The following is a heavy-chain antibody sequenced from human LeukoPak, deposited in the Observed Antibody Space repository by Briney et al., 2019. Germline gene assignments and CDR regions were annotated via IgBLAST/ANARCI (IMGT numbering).Heavy chain of an antibody. J-gene: IGHJ1*01. CDR2: TSGSGGST. CDR1: GFTFSSYS. CDR3: AKDGGGYYLAGGESEYLQH. D-gene: IGHD1-26*01. Sequence: GGSLRLSCAASGFTFSSYSMNWVRQAPGKGLEWVSGTSGSGGSTYFADSVKGRFTISRDNAKNTLYLQMSNLTAEATAVYYCAKDGGGYYLAGGESEYLQHWGQGTLVTVSS. V-gene: IGHV3-23*01.